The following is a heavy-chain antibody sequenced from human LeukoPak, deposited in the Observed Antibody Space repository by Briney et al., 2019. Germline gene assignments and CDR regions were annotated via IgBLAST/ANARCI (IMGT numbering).Heavy chain of an antibody. Sequence: ASVKVSCKASGYTFTSYDINWVRQATGQGLEWMGWINPNSGGTNYTQKFQGRVTMTRDTSISTAYMELSRLRSDDTAVYYCARDTMLLSMITNYFDPWGQGTLVTVSS. CDR2: INPNSGGT. CDR3: ARDTMLLSMITNYFDP. V-gene: IGHV1-2*02. CDR1: GYTFTSYD. J-gene: IGHJ5*02. D-gene: IGHD2/OR15-2a*01.